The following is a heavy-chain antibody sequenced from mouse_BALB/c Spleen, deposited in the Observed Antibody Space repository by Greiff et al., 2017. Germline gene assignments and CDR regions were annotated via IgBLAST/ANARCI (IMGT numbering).Heavy chain of an antibody. D-gene: IGHD2-14*01. Sequence: VQLQQSGAELVRPGVSVKISCKGSGYTFTDYAMHWVKQSHAKSLEWIGVISTYYGDASYNQKFKGKATMTVDKSSSTAYMELARLTSEDSAIYYGAREGVRRGGYFDYWGQGTTLTVSS. J-gene: IGHJ2*01. CDR2: ISTYYGDA. CDR1: GYTFTDYA. V-gene: IGHV1S137*01. CDR3: AREGVRRGGYFDY.